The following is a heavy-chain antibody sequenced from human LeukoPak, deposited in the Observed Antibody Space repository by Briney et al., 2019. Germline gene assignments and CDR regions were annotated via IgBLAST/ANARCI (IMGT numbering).Heavy chain of an antibody. D-gene: IGHD5-24*01. J-gene: IGHJ2*01. CDR3: ARSRDGYNSDLFS. CDR2: INHSGST. V-gene: IGHV4-34*01. Sequence: SETLSLTCAVYGGSFSGYYWSWIRQPPGKGLEWIGEINHSGSTNYNPSLKSRVTISVDTSKNQFSLKLSSVTAADTAVYYCARSRDGYNSDLFSWGRGTLVTVSS. CDR1: GGSFSGYY.